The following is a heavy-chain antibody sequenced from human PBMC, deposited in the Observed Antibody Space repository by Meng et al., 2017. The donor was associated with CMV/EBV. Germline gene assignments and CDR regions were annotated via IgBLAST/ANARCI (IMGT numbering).Heavy chain of an antibody. Sequence: SETLSLTCTVSGGSISSYYWSWIRQPPGKGLECIGYIYYSWSTNYNPSLKSRVTISVDTSKNQFSLKLSSVTAADTAVYYCARAGARGASRYSSGYYSIDNWFDPWGQGTLVTVSS. V-gene: IGHV4-59*01. CDR1: GGSISSYY. CDR2: IYYSWST. J-gene: IGHJ5*02. CDR3: ARAGARGASRYSSGYYSIDNWFDP. D-gene: IGHD3-22*01.